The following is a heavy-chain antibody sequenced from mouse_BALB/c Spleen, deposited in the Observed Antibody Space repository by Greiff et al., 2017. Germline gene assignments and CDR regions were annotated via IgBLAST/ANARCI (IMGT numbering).Heavy chain of an antibody. J-gene: IGHJ3*01. Sequence: VKLQQSGPELVRPGASVKMSCKASGYTFTSYWMHWVKQRPGQGLEWIGMIDPSNSETRLNQKFKDKATLNVDKSSNTAYMQLSSLTSEDSAVYYCARGDDGYYVAWFAYWGQGTLVTVSA. CDR3: ARGDDGYYVAWFAY. CDR2: IDPSNSET. D-gene: IGHD2-3*01. CDR1: GYTFTSYW. V-gene: IGHV1S127*01.